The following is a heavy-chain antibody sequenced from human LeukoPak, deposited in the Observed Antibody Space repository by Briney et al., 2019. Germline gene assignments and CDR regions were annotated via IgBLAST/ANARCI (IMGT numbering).Heavy chain of an antibody. Sequence: PGGSLRLSCAASGFTFSSYAMSWVRQAPGKGLEWVSAISGSGGSTYYADSVKGRFTISRDNSKNTLYLQMNSLRAEDTAVYYCATEDIVVVPAAMGFDYWGQGTLVTVSS. D-gene: IGHD2-2*01. CDR3: ATEDIVVVPAAMGFDY. J-gene: IGHJ4*02. V-gene: IGHV3-23*01. CDR2: ISGSGGST. CDR1: GFTFSSYA.